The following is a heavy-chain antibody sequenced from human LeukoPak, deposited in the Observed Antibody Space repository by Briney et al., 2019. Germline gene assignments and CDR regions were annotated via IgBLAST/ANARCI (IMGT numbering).Heavy chain of an antibody. D-gene: IGHD4-11*01. CDR3: TRDSLYSNYVGSYYYYYYGMDV. Sequence: GGSLRISCTASGFTFTDYAMSWVRQAPGKGLEWVGFIRSKAYGATTDYASSMKGRFTISRDDSKSIAYLQMNSLKTEDTAEYYCTRDSLYSNYVGSYYYYYYGMDVWGQGTTVTVSS. V-gene: IGHV3-49*04. J-gene: IGHJ6*02. CDR1: GFTFTDYA. CDR2: IRSKAYGATT.